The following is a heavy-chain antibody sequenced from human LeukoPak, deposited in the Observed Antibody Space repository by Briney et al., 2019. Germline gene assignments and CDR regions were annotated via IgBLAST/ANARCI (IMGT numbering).Heavy chain of an antibody. V-gene: IGHV1-2*02. J-gene: IGHJ4*01. Sequence: ASVKVSYKASGYTFTGYYMHWVRQAPGQGLEWMGWINPNSGGTNYAQKFQGRVTMTRDTSISTAYMELSRLRSDDTAVYYCARDRMVDIVATIDRAYYFDYWGQGTLVTVSS. CDR2: INPNSGGT. CDR3: ARDRMVDIVATIDRAYYFDY. CDR1: GYTFTGYY. D-gene: IGHD5-12*01.